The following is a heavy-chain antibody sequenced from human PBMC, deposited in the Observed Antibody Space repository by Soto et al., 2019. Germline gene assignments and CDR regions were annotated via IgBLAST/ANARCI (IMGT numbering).Heavy chain of an antibody. J-gene: IGHJ3*02. Sequence: QVQLQESGPGLVKPSQTLSLTCTVSGGSISSGGYYWSWIRQHPGKGLEWIGYIYYSGSTYYNPPINRGVTIAVDTPKNHCPLKLSSETAADTAVHYCARYYCSSASCFAAFDIWCQGTMGTVSS. CDR3: ARYYCSSASCFAAFDI. D-gene: IGHD2-2*01. CDR1: GGSISSGGYY. V-gene: IGHV4-31*03. CDR2: IYYSGST.